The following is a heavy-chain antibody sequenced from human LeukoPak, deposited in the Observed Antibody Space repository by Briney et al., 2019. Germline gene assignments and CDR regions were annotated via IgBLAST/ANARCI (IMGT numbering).Heavy chain of an antibody. CDR3: TNGRSSEPYSSSTSY. CDR1: GFTFSGSA. V-gene: IGHV3-73*01. D-gene: IGHD6-13*01. Sequence: GGSLRLSCAASGFTFSGSAMHWVRQASGKGLEWVGRIRSKANSYATAYAASVKGRFTISRDDSKNTAYLQMNSLKTEDTAVYYCTNGRSSEPYSSSTSYWGQGTLVTVSP. J-gene: IGHJ4*02. CDR2: IRSKANSYAT.